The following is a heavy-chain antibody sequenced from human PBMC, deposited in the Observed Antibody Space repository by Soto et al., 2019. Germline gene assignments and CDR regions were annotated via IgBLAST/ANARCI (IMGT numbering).Heavy chain of an antibody. V-gene: IGHV1-69*13. D-gene: IGHD2-8*01. J-gene: IGHJ6*02. Sequence: GASVKVSCKASGDVFRSYGINWVRQAPGQGLEWMGGIIPISGTTNYAQKFQGRVAITADESTDTVYMELSRLGSEDTAVYFCARVRCFNGLCHTADYGMDVWGQGTTVTAP. CDR3: ARVRCFNGLCHTADYGMDV. CDR1: GDVFRSYG. CDR2: IIPISGTT.